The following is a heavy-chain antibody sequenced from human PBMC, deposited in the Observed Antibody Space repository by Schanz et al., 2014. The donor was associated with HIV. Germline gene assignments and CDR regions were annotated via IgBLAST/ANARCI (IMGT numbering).Heavy chain of an antibody. Sequence: QVQLQESGPGLVKPWQTLSLTCTVSGGSISSGGYYWSWIRQHPGKGLEWIGYIYHSGSTYYNPSLKTRVTISVDSSKNQFSLKLRSVTAADTAVYYGAREGMDQIVNSLDVWGQGARVNVSS. J-gene: IGHJ6*02. CDR1: GGSISSGGYY. D-gene: IGHD3-22*01. CDR2: IYHSGST. V-gene: IGHV4-31*03. CDR3: AREGMDQIVNSLDV.